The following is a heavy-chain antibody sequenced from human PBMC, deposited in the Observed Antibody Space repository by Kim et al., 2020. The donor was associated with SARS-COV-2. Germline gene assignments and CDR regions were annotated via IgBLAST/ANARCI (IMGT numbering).Heavy chain of an antibody. V-gene: IGHV4-39*01. J-gene: IGHJ5*02. D-gene: IGHD3-10*01. CDR3: ASSWSGELFPGCFDP. Sequence: NPSLKGRVTISVDTSRNQFALKLTSVSAADTAVYYCASSWSGELFPGCFDPWGQGTLVTVSS.